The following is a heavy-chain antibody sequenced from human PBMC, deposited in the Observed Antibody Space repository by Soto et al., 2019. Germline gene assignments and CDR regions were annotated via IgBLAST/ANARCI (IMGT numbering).Heavy chain of an antibody. J-gene: IGHJ6*02. V-gene: IGHV3-30-3*01. CDR3: ARTQLELRYYYYYGMDV. D-gene: IGHD1-7*01. CDR2: ISYDGSNK. CDR1: GFTFSSYA. Sequence: GGSLRLSCAASGFTFSSYAMHWVRQAPGKGLEWVAVISYDGSNKYYADSVKGRFTISRDNSKNTLYLQMNSLRAEDTAVYYCARTQLELRYYYYYGMDVWGQGTTVTVSS.